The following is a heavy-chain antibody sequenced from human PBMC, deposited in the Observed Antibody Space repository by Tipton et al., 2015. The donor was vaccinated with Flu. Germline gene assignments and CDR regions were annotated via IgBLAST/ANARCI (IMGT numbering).Heavy chain of an antibody. CDR1: GYSIRSDYY. CDR3: ARSLGRTVAGEADYFDY. V-gene: IGHV4-38-2*01. Sequence: TLSLTCDVSGYSIRSDYYWGWIRQPPGKGLEWIGNVFHSGSKYYNPSLKSRITTSADTSKNHFSLKLTSVTAADTAVYYCARSLGRTVAGEADYFDYWGQGVLVTVSS. J-gene: IGHJ4*02. D-gene: IGHD6-19*01. CDR2: VFHSGSK.